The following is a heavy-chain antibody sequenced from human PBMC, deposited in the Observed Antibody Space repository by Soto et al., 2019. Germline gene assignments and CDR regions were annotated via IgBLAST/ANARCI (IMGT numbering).Heavy chain of an antibody. V-gene: IGHV5-51*01. CDR2: IYPGDSDT. Sequence: GESLKISCKGSGYSFTSYWIGWVRQMPGKGLEWMGIIYPGDSDTRYSPSFQGQVTISADKSISTAYLQWSSLKASDTAMYYWATHYYDSSGSLVVAFDIWGQGTMVTVSS. CDR1: GYSFTSYW. J-gene: IGHJ3*02. CDR3: ATHYYDSSGSLVVAFDI. D-gene: IGHD3-22*01.